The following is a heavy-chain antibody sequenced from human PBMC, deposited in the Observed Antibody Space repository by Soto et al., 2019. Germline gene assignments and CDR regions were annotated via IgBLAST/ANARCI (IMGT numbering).Heavy chain of an antibody. CDR3: ARDPRYSSISCWYFDL. D-gene: IGHD4-4*01. Sequence: QVQLVQSGAEVKKPGSSVKVSCKASGGTFSSYAINWVRQAPGQGLEWMGGIIPIIGTANYAQKFQGRVTITADESTSTGYIGLSSLRSEDTAVYYCARDPRYSSISCWYFDLWGRGTLVTVSS. CDR1: GGTFSSYA. CDR2: IIPIIGTA. J-gene: IGHJ2*01. V-gene: IGHV1-69*01.